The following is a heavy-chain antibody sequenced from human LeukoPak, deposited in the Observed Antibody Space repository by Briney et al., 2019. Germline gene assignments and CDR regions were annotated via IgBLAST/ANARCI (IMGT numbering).Heavy chain of an antibody. V-gene: IGHV6-1*01. D-gene: IGHD2-15*01. Sequence: SQTLSLTCAISGDSVSSNSVAWNWFRQSPSRGLEWLGRTYYKSKWSNDYAVSVKSRITVNPDTSKNQFSLQLNSVTPEDTAVYYCARRFKEVTPSDIRYYGMDVWGQGTTVTVSS. J-gene: IGHJ6*02. CDR1: GDSVSSNSVA. CDR3: ARRFKEVTPSDIRYYGMDV. CDR2: TYYKSKWSN.